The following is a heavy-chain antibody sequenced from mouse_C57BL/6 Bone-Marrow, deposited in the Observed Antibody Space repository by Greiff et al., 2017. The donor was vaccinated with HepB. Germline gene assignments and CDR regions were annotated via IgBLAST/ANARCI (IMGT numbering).Heavy chain of an antibody. Sequence: EVQWVESGGDLVKPGGSLKLSCAASGFTFSSYGMSWVRQTPDKRLEWVATISSGGSYTYYPDSVKGRFTISRDNAKNTLYLQMSSLKSEDTAMYYCARHYYGSEDYWGQGTTLTVSS. J-gene: IGHJ2*01. V-gene: IGHV5-6*01. D-gene: IGHD1-1*01. CDR2: ISSGGSYT. CDR3: ARHYYGSEDY. CDR1: GFTFSSYG.